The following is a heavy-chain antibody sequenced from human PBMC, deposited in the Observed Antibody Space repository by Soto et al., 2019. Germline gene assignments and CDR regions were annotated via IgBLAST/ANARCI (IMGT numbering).Heavy chain of an antibody. CDR3: AKVGEEDYYDSSGYFDY. V-gene: IGHV3-23*01. J-gene: IGHJ4*02. Sequence: TGGSLRLSCAASGFTFSNQAMNWVRQAPGKGLEWVSSVSGSGGFTYYADSVKGRFTISRDNSKNTLYLQMNSLRAEDTAIYYCAKVGEEDYYDSSGYFDYWGQGTLVTVSS. D-gene: IGHD3-22*01. CDR1: GFTFSNQA. CDR2: VSGSGGFT.